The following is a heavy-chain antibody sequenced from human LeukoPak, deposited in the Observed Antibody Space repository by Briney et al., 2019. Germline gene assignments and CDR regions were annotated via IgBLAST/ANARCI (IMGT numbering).Heavy chain of an antibody. CDR2: INPSGGST. J-gene: IGHJ6*02. D-gene: IGHD3-3*01. CDR1: GYTFTSYY. CDR3: AREYYDFWSCYYPIKVYYYGMDV. Sequence: ASVKVSCKASGYTFTSYYMHWVRQAPGQGLEWMGIINPSGGSTSYAQKFQGRVTMTRDTSTSTVYMELSSLRSEDTAVYYCAREYYDFWSCYYPIKVYYYGMDVWGQGTTVTVSS. V-gene: IGHV1-46*01.